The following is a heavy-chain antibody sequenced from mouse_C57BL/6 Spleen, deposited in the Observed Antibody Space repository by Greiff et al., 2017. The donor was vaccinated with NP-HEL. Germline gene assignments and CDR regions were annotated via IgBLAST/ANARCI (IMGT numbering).Heavy chain of an antibody. CDR1: GYTFTSYW. CDR2: IDPSDSYT. V-gene: IGHV1-59*01. D-gene: IGHD2-3*01. CDR3: AREGGLLYAMDY. J-gene: IGHJ4*01. Sequence: VQLQQPGAELVRPGPSVKLSCKASGYTFTSYWMHWVKQRPGQGLEWIGVIDPSDSYTNYNQKFKGKATLTVDTSSSTAYMQLSSLTSEDSAVYYCAREGGLLYAMDYWGQGTSVTVSS.